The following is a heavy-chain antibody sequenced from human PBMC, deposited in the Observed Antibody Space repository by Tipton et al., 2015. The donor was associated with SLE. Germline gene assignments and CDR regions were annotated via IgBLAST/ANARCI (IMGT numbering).Heavy chain of an antibody. CDR2: IYYGGNT. V-gene: IGHV4-39*07. CDR3: AGDYDSGSYRFDF. Sequence: TLSLTCSVSGGSIGSSSFYWAWIRQPPGKGLEWLGSIYYGGNTYYNPSLKTRVTLSVDTSKNQFSLEVTSVTAADTAVYYCAGDYDSGSYRFDFWGQGTLVTVSS. D-gene: IGHD3-10*01. J-gene: IGHJ4*02. CDR1: GGSIGSSSFY.